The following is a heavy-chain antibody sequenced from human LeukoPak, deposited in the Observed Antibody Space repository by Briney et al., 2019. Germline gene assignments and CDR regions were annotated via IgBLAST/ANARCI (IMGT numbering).Heavy chain of an antibody. CDR3: ARDRYDILTGYYDVWYFDY. Sequence: PGGSLRLSCAASGFTFSDYYMSWIRQAPGTGLEWVSYISSSSSYTNYADSVKGRFTISRDNAKNSLYLQMNSLRAEDTAVYYCARDRYDILTGYYDVWYFDYWGQGTLVTVSS. CDR2: ISSSSSYT. V-gene: IGHV3-11*05. CDR1: GFTFSDYY. J-gene: IGHJ4*02. D-gene: IGHD3-9*01.